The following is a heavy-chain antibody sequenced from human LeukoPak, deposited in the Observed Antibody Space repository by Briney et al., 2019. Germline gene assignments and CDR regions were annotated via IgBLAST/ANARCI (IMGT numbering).Heavy chain of an antibody. CDR1: GYTFTGYY. J-gene: IGHJ4*02. Sequence: ASVKVSCKASGYTFTGYYMHWVRQAPGQGLKWMGWINPNSGGTNYAQKFQGRVTMTRDTSISTAYMELSRLRSDDTAVYYCATVPGGGGGDCCFDYWGQGTQVTVSS. CDR3: ATVPGGGGGDCCFDY. CDR2: INPNSGGT. D-gene: IGHD2-21*01. V-gene: IGHV1-2*02.